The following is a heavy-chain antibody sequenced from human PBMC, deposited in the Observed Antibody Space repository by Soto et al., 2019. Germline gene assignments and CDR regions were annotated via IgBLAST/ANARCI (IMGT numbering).Heavy chain of an antibody. Sequence: EVQLLESGGGLLQPGGSLRLSCAASGLTFSSHAMTWVRQAPGKGLQWVSTISDSGDNTYYADSVKGQFTISRDNSKNTLYLQMNSLRAEDTAVYYCAKVGWIGGQGTLVTVSS. D-gene: IGHD5-12*01. CDR3: AKVGWI. V-gene: IGHV3-23*01. CDR2: ISDSGDNT. J-gene: IGHJ4*02. CDR1: GLTFSSHA.